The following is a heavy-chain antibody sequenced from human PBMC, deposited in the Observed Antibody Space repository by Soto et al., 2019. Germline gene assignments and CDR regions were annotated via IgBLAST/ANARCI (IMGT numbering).Heavy chain of an antibody. J-gene: IGHJ4*02. Sequence: QVQMVQSGAEVKKPGSSVKVSCKASGGTFSSYTISWVRQAPGQGLEWMGRIIPILGIANYAQKFQGRVTITADKSTSTAYMELISLRSEDTAVYYCASVAGYCSGGSCYHYWGQGTLVTVSS. V-gene: IGHV1-69*02. D-gene: IGHD2-15*01. CDR1: GGTFSSYT. CDR3: ASVAGYCSGGSCYHY. CDR2: IIPILGIA.